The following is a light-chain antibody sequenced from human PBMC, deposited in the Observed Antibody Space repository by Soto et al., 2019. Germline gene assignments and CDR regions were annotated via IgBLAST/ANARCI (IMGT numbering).Light chain of an antibody. CDR3: QQHSHWPPWT. J-gene: IGKJ1*01. CDR1: ENVRTF. Sequence: VLTQSPATLSLSPGERATLSCRASENVRTFVDWYQQKPGQALRLLIYGASNRATDIPARFSGSGSGTDFTLTISNLEPEDFAVYYCQQHSHWPPWTFGQGTRVEIQ. CDR2: GAS. V-gene: IGKV3-11*01.